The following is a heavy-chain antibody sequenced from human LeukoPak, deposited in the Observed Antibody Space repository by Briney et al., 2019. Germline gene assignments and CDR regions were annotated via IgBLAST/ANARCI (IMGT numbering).Heavy chain of an antibody. V-gene: IGHV3-30*03. CDR3: VRGGGNYAD. CDR1: GFTFSSYG. J-gene: IGHJ4*02. D-gene: IGHD3-16*01. Sequence: GGSLRLSCAASGFTFSSYGMHWVRQAPGKGLEWVAVISYDGSNKYYADSVKGRFTISRDNSKNSLSLQMNSLRAEDTAVYYCVRGGGNYADWGQGTLVTVSS. CDR2: ISYDGSNK.